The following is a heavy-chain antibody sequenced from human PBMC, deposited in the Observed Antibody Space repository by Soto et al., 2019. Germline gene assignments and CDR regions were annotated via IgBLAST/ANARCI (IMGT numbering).Heavy chain of an antibody. J-gene: IGHJ5*02. D-gene: IGHD2-8*01. CDR3: ARDANGVYYFDP. V-gene: IGHV4-59*11. CDR1: GAAIGAHY. Sequence: QVLLQESGPGLVKPSETLSLTCNVSGAAIGAHYWHWIRQPPGKGLAWIGYISYSGITHYNLSVSRRSSISVDTSKNQLSLTLPSVTDADTAVYYCARDANGVYYFDPWGQGTRVTVSS. CDR2: ISYSGIT.